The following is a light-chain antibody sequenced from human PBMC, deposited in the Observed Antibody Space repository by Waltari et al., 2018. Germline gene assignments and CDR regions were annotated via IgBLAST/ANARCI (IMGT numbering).Light chain of an antibody. CDR2: YDS. CDR1: DLGSKS. V-gene: IGLV3-21*04. J-gene: IGLJ3*02. Sequence: SYVLTQPPSVSVAPGKTARITCGGNDLGSKSEHGYQQKPGQAPVVVMSYDSDRPSGIPERFSGSNSGNTATLTITRVEAGDEADYYCQVWDRNPDHTEVFGGGTRVTVL. CDR3: QVWDRNPDHTEV.